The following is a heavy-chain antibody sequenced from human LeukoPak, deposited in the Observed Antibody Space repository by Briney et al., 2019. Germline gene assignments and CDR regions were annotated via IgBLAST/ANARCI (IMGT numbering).Heavy chain of an antibody. Sequence: ETLSLTCSVSDDSITMYYWTWIRQPPGKGLEWVSSITSSSSYIYYADSVKGRFTISRDNAKNSLYLQMNSLRAEDTAVYYCARDPYSGGYGDYYYYYMDLWGQGTTVTISS. J-gene: IGHJ6*03. D-gene: IGHD1-26*01. CDR2: ITSSSSYI. CDR3: ARDPYSGGYGDYYYYYMDL. V-gene: IGHV3-21*01. CDR1: DDSITMYY.